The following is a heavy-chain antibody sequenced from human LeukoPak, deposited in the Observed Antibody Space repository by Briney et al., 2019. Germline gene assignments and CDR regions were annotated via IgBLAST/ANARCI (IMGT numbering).Heavy chain of an antibody. CDR2: IKSKTDGGTT. V-gene: IGHV3-15*01. D-gene: IGHD3-16*02. CDR3: TTDPLCMITFGGVIVLDY. Sequence: GGSLRLSCAASGFTFGNAWMSWVRQAPGKGLEWVGRIKSKTDGGTTDYAAPVKGRFTISRDDSKNTLYLQMNSLKTEDTAVYYCTTDPLCMITFGGVIVLDYWGQGTLVTVSS. J-gene: IGHJ4*02. CDR1: GFTFGNAW.